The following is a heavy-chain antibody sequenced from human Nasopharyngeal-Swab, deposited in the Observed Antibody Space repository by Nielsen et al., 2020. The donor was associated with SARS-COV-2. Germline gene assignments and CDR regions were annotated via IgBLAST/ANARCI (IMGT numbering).Heavy chain of an antibody. J-gene: IGHJ6*02. CDR2: ISASGGST. V-gene: IGHV3-23*01. Sequence: GGSLRLSCAASGSSFSRYAMNWVRQAPGKGLERVSGISASGGSTDQADSVKGRFTISRDNSKNTLYLQMNSLRAEDTAVYYCATELVVAAGGSYYYYGMDVWGQGTTVTVSS. D-gene: IGHD2-15*01. CDR1: GSSFSRYA. CDR3: ATELVVAAGGSYYYYGMDV.